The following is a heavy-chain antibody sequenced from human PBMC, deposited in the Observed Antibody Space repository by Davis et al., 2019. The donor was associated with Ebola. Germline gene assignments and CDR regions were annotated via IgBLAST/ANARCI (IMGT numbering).Heavy chain of an antibody. Sequence: GESLKISCAASGFTVSSNYMSWVRQAPGKGLEWVSSISGSGGTTYYAKSVKGRFTISRDNSKNTLYLQMNSLRAEDTAVYYCARDAITGTNVNYYYGMDVWGQGTTVTVSS. CDR1: GFTVSSNY. D-gene: IGHD1-7*01. CDR3: ARDAITGTNVNYYYGMDV. V-gene: IGHV3-23*01. CDR2: ISGSGGTT. J-gene: IGHJ6*02.